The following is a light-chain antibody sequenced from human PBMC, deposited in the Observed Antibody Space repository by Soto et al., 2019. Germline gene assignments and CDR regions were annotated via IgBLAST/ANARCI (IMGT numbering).Light chain of an antibody. Sequence: QSALTQPASVSGSPGQSITISCTGTSSDVGGYKYVSWYQQHPGKAPKLMIYEVSDRPSGISNRFSGSKSGNTASLTISGLQAEDEADCYCNSYTSSNTWVFGGGTKLTVL. V-gene: IGLV2-14*01. CDR2: EVS. J-gene: IGLJ3*02. CDR3: NSYTSSNTWV. CDR1: SSDVGGYKY.